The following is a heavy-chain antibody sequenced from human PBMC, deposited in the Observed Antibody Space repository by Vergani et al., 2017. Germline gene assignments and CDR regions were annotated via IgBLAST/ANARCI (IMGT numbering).Heavy chain of an antibody. D-gene: IGHD3-10*01. Sequence: QVQLQVSGPGLVKPSETLSLTCTVSGGSISSYYWSWIRQPPGKGLEWIGYIYYSGSTNYNPSLKSRVTISVDTSKNQFSLKLSSVTAADTAVYYCSRDRGLKGSGINYRWFDPWGQGTLVTVSS. V-gene: IGHV4-59*01. CDR3: SRDRGLKGSGINYRWFDP. J-gene: IGHJ5*02. CDR1: GGSISSYY. CDR2: IYYSGST.